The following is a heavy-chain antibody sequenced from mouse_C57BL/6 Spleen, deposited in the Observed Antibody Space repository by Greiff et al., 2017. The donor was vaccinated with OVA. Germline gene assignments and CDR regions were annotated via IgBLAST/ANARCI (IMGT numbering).Heavy chain of an antibody. CDR2: INPYNGDT. J-gene: IGHJ1*03. Sequence: VQLKESGPELVKPGDSVKISCKASGYSFTGYFMNWVMQSHGKSLEWIGRINPYNGDTFYNQKFKGKATLTVDKSSSTAHMELRSLTSEDSAVYYCARDGLDYGSSDWYFDVWGTGTTVTVSS. D-gene: IGHD1-1*01. CDR3: ARDGLDYGSSDWYFDV. CDR1: GYSFTGYF. V-gene: IGHV1-20*01.